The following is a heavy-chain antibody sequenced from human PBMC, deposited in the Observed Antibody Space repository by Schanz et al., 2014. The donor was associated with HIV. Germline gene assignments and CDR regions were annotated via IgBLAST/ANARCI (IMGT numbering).Heavy chain of an antibody. V-gene: IGHV3-30*09. D-gene: IGHD6-19*01. J-gene: IGHJ4*02. Sequence: VQLAESGGRLEQPGGSLRLSCAVSGLISSKSVIHWVRQAPGKGLEWVATLYGTYEHFAESVRGRFAVSGDTSKNTVDLQMTALRPEDAAVYYCAREGGSSGHNGYFDHWGPGTLVTVSS. CDR2: LYGTYE. CDR3: AREGGSSGHNGYFDH. CDR1: GLISSKSV.